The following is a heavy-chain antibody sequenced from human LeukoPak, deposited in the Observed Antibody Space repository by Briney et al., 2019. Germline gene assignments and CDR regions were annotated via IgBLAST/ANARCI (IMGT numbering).Heavy chain of an antibody. CDR1: GGTFSSYA. V-gene: IGHV1-69*01. J-gene: IGHJ6*02. Sequence: GASVKVSCKASGGTFSSYAISWVRQAPGQGLEWMGGTIPIFGTANYAQKFQGRVTITADESTSTAYMELSSLRSEDTAVYYCARHPLPNYYDSSGYYYPYYYYGMDIWGRGTTVTVSS. CDR2: TIPIFGTA. D-gene: IGHD3-22*01. CDR3: ARHPLPNYYDSSGYYYPYYYYGMDI.